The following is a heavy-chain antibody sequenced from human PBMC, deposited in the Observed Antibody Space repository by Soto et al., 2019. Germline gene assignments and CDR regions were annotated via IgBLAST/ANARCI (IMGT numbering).Heavy chain of an antibody. D-gene: IGHD6-19*01. Sequence: ASVKVSCKASGYTFTSYYMHWVRQAPGQGLEWMGIINPSGGSTSYAQKFQGRVTMTRDTSTSTVYMELSSLRSEDTAVYYCARGFAVARGYYYYYGMDVWDQGTTVTVSS. CDR1: GYTFTSYY. V-gene: IGHV1-46*03. CDR2: INPSGGST. J-gene: IGHJ6*02. CDR3: ARGFAVARGYYYYYGMDV.